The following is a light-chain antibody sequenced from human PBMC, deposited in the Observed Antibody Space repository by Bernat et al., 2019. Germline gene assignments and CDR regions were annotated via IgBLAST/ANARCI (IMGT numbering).Light chain of an antibody. Sequence: QSVLTQPPSASGTPGQRVTLSCSGSSSNIGGNYVFWYQQLPGTAPKLLMSKNNQRPSGVPDRFSGSKSGTSASLAIGGLRSEDEADYYCAAWDDSLRVWVFGGGTKLIVL. CDR1: SSNIGGNY. J-gene: IGLJ3*02. CDR3: AAWDDSLRVWV. V-gene: IGLV1-47*01. CDR2: KNN.